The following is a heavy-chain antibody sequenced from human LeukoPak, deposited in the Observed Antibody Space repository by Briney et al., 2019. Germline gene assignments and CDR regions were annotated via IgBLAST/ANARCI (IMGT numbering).Heavy chain of an antibody. V-gene: IGHV4-59*01. CDR3: ARGFELFIDY. CDR1: GGSISRYY. CDR2: IYYSGST. Sequence: PSETLSLTCTVSGGSISRYYWSWIRQPPGKGLEWIGYIYYSGSTNHHPSLKSRVTISVDTSKNQFSVKLSSVTAADTAVYYCARGFELFIDYWGQGTLVTVSS. D-gene: IGHD1-26*01. J-gene: IGHJ4*02.